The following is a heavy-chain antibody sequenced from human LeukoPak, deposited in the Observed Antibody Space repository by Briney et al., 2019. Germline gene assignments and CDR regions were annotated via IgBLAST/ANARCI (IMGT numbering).Heavy chain of an antibody. J-gene: IGHJ4*02. CDR2: IYHTGST. CDR3: ATLAYDNSGSYYFDS. V-gene: IGHV4-38-2*02. CDR1: GYSISGPYY. Sequence: SETLSLTCIVSGYSISGPYYWGWIRQTPGKGLEWIGTIYHTGSTYYGPTLKSRVSISVDTSKNHFSLELTSVTAADTAIYYGATLAYDNSGSYYFDSWGQGTQVTVSS. D-gene: IGHD3-10*01.